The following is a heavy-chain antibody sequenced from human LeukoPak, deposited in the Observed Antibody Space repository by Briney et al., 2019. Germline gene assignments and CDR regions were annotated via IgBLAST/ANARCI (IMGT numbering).Heavy chain of an antibody. J-gene: IGHJ5*02. CDR2: IRYDGSNK. CDR1: GFTFSSYG. CDR3: AKDTTPPKAGFDP. V-gene: IGHV3-30*02. Sequence: QSGGSLRLSCAASGFTFSSYGMHWVRQAPGKGLEWAAFIRYDGSNKYYADSVKGRFTISRDNSKNTLYLQMNSLRAEDTAVYYCAKDTTPPKAGFDPWGQGTLVTVSS. D-gene: IGHD1-14*01.